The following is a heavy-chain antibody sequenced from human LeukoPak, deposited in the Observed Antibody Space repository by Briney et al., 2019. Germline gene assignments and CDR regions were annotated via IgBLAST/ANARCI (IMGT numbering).Heavy chain of an antibody. CDR3: ARVYAQRNWFDP. CDR1: GVSISSGGYY. Sequence: SETLSLTCTVSGVSISSGGYYWRWLRQHPGTGLEWIGYIYYSGSTYYNPSLKSRVTISVDTTKNQFSLKLSSVTAADTAVYYCARVYAQRNWFDPWGQGTLVTVSS. J-gene: IGHJ5*02. CDR2: IYYSGST. V-gene: IGHV4-31*03. D-gene: IGHD2-8*01.